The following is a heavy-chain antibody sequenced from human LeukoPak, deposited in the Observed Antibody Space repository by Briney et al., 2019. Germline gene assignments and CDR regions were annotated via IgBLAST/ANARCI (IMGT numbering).Heavy chain of an antibody. CDR3: AKAKSPTLYFFDY. J-gene: IGHJ4*02. CDR1: GFTINSYA. Sequence: PGGSLRLSCAASGFTINSYAMSWVRQAPGKGLEWVSGISGSGDNTYYAASVRGRFTISRDNSKNTLYLQMNSLRAEDTAIYYCAKAKSPTLYFFDYWGQGTLVTVSS. CDR2: ISGSGDNT. V-gene: IGHV3-23*01.